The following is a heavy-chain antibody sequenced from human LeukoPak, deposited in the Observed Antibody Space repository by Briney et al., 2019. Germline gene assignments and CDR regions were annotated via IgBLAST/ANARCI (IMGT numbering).Heavy chain of an antibody. J-gene: IGHJ4*02. D-gene: IGHD3-16*01. CDR2: IYPGDSAT. CDR3: ASSPSLGGVSRYFDY. CDR1: GYTFTTYW. V-gene: IGHV5-51*01. Sequence: GESLKISCQGSGYTFTTYWIGWVRQMPGKGLEWMGIIYPGDSATRYSPSFQGQVNISVDKSISTAYLQGSRLKASDTAMYYCASSPSLGGVSRYFDYWGQGTLVTVSS.